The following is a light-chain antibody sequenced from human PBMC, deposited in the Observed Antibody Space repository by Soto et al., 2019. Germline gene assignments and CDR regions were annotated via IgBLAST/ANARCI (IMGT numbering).Light chain of an antibody. Sequence: SVLTQPRSVSGSPGQSVTISCTGTSSDVGGYNYVSWYQQHPGKVPKLMIYDVSKRPSGVPDRFSGSKSGNTASLTISGLQAEDEADYYCCSYAGSYSFVAWVFGTGTKVTVL. CDR3: CSYAGSYSFVAWV. CDR1: SSDVGGYNY. J-gene: IGLJ1*01. CDR2: DVS. V-gene: IGLV2-11*01.